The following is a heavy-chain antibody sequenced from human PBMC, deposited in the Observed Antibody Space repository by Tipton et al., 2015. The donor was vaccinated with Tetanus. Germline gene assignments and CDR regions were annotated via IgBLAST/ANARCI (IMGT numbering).Heavy chain of an antibody. V-gene: IGHV4-34*01. CDR3: ARAAGFLGLTHDF. CDR2: INHSGTT. Sequence: TLSLTCSVSGGSFSGYLWSWVRQPSGKGLEWIGEINHSGTTNYNPSLKGRVTISMDRSNTQFSLRLDSLTAADTAVYYCARAAGFLGLTHDFWGRGTLVSVSS. J-gene: IGHJ4*02. CDR1: GGSFSGYL. D-gene: IGHD2/OR15-2a*01.